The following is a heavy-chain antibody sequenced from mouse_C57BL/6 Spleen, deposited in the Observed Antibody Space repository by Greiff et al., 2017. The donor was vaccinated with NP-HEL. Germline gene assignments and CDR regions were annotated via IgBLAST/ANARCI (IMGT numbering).Heavy chain of an antibody. Sequence: EVKLVESEGGLVQPGSSMKLSCTASGFTFSDYYMAWVRQVPEKGLEWVANINYDGSSTYYLDSLKSRFIISRDNAKNILYLQMSSLKSEDTATYYCARGIYYDYNYAMDYWGQGTSVTVSS. V-gene: IGHV5-16*01. J-gene: IGHJ4*01. CDR2: INYDGSST. CDR1: GFTFSDYY. CDR3: ARGIYYDYNYAMDY. D-gene: IGHD2-4*01.